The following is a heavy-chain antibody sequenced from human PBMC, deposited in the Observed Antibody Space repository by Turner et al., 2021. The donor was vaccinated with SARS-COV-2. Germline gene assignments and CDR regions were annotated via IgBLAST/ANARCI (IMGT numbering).Heavy chain of an antibody. Sequence: QLQLQESGPGLEKPSETLSLTCTVSGGSISSSSYYWGWIRQPPGKGLEWIGSIYYSGSTYYNPSLKSRVTISVDTSKNQFSLKLSSVTAADTAVYYCARFPYYYDSSAYPAYGMDVWGQGTTVTVSS. CDR1: GGSISSSSYY. V-gene: IGHV4-39*01. J-gene: IGHJ6*02. CDR2: IYYSGST. CDR3: ARFPYYYDSSAYPAYGMDV. D-gene: IGHD3-22*01.